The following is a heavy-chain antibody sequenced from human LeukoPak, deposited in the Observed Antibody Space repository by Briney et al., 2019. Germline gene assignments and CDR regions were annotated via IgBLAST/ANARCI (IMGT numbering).Heavy chain of an antibody. Sequence: GGSLRPSCAASGFTFSSYAMSWVRQAPGKGLEWVSAISGSGGSTYYADSVKGRFTISRDNSKNTLYLQMSSLRAEDTAVYYCAKGSYYYDSSGFDYWGQGTLVTVSS. V-gene: IGHV3-23*01. CDR2: ISGSGGST. CDR1: GFTFSSYA. J-gene: IGHJ4*02. D-gene: IGHD3-22*01. CDR3: AKGSYYYDSSGFDY.